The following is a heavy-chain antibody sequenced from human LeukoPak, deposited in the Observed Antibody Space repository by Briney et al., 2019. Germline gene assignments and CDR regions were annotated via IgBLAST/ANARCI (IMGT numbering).Heavy chain of an antibody. CDR3: ATVPGYGSGRGAFDI. CDR2: FDPEDGET. CDR1: GYTLTELS. V-gene: IGHV1-24*01. Sequence: ASVKVSCKVSGYTLTELSMHWVRQAPGEGLEWMGGFDPEDGETIYAQKFQGRVTMTEDTSTDTAYMELSSLRSEDTAVYYCATVPGYGSGRGAFDIWGQGTMVTVSS. J-gene: IGHJ3*02. D-gene: IGHD3-10*01.